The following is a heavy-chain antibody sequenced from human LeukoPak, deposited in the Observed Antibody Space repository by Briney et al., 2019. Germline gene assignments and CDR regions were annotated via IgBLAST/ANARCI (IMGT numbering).Heavy chain of an antibody. J-gene: IGHJ4*02. Sequence: SETLSLTCAVYGGSFSGYYWSWIRQPPGKGLEWIGEINHSGSTNYNPSLKSRVTISVDTSKNQFSLKLSSVTAADTAVYYCARESGIVGATGFDYWGQGTLVTVSS. CDR2: INHSGST. D-gene: IGHD1-26*01. CDR1: GGSFSGYY. V-gene: IGHV4-34*01. CDR3: ARESGIVGATGFDY.